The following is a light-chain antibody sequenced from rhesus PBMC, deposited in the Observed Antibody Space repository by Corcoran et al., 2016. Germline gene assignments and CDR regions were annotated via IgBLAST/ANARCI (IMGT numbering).Light chain of an antibody. Sequence: QAALTQPRSVSGSPGQSVTISCTGTSSDIGGYNYVSWYQQHPGTAPKLMIYEVRKRPSGVSDRFSGSKSGNTASLTISGPQAEDEADYYCSSYAGSNTYIFGAGTRLTVL. CDR1: SSDIGGYNY. J-gene: IGLJ1*01. CDR3: SSYAGSNTYI. CDR2: EVR. V-gene: IGLV2-32*02.